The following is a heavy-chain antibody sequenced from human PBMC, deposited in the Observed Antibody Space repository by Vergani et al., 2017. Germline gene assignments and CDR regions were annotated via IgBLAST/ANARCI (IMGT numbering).Heavy chain of an antibody. CDR3: ARAPAAPRGFRFFDY. V-gene: IGHV4-59*01. Sequence: QVQLQESGPGLVKPSETLSLTCTVSGGSISSYYWSWIRQPPGKGLEWIGYIYYSGSTNYNPSRKSRVTISVDTSKNQFSLKLSSVTAADTAVYYCARAPAAPRGFRFFDYWGQGTLVTVSS. CDR2: IYYSGST. CDR1: GGSISSYY. D-gene: IGHD2-2*01. J-gene: IGHJ4*02.